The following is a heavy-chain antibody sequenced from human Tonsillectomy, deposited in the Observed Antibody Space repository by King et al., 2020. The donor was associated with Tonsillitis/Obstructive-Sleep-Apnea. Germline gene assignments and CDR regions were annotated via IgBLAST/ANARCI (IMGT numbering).Heavy chain of an antibody. Sequence: VQLLESGGGLVQPGGSLRLSCAASGFTFSSYAMSWVRQAPGKGLEWVSVISGSGGSTYYADSVKGRFTISRDNSKNTLYLQINSLRAEDTAVYFCAKDRVSGSYFSFDYWGQGTLVTVSS. V-gene: IGHV3-23*01. D-gene: IGHD1-26*01. CDR2: ISGSGGST. CDR1: GFTFSSYA. J-gene: IGHJ4*02. CDR3: AKDRVSGSYFSFDY.